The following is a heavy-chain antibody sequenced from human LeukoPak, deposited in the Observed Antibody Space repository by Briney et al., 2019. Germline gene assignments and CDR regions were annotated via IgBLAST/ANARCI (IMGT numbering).Heavy chain of an antibody. CDR2: IKQDGSEK. CDR1: GFTFSSYW. V-gene: IGHV3-7*01. Sequence: PGGSLRLSCAASGFTFSSYWMDWVRQAPGKGLEWVANIKQDGSEKYYVDSVKGRFTISRDNAKNSLYLQMNSLRAEDTAVYYCARGVNRWYFDLWGRGTLVTVSS. CDR3: ARGVNRWYFDL. J-gene: IGHJ2*01. D-gene: IGHD1-14*01.